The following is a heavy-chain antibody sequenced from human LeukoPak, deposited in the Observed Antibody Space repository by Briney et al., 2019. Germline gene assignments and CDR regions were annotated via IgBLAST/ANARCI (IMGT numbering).Heavy chain of an antibody. Sequence: PGGSLRLSCAASGFTFSSYAMHWVRQAPGKGLEWVAVISYDGSNKYYADSVKGRFTISRDNSKNTLYLQVNGLRVEDTAVYYCAKGGIYAFDYWGQGTLVTVSS. V-gene: IGHV3-30-3*01. CDR3: AKGGIYAFDY. J-gene: IGHJ4*02. D-gene: IGHD2-21*01. CDR1: GFTFSSYA. CDR2: ISYDGSNK.